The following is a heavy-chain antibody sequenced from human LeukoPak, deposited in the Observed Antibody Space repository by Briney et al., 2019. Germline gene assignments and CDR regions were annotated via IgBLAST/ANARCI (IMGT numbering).Heavy chain of an antibody. J-gene: IGHJ6*04. CDR1: GYAFTSYA. Sequence: ASVKVSCKASGYAFTSYAMHWVRRAPGQRGEWMGWINAGNGNTKYSQKFQGRVTITRDTSASTAYMELSSLRSEDTAVYYCARDPPITYYYGSGSYLYYSYRMDVWGKGTPVTVSS. D-gene: IGHD3-10*01. CDR3: ARDPPITYYYGSGSYLYYSYRMDV. V-gene: IGHV1-3*01. CDR2: INAGNGNT.